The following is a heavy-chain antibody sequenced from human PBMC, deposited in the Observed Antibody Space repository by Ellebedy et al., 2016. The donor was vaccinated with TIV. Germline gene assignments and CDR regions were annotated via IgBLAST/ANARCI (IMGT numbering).Heavy chain of an antibody. V-gene: IGHV4-34*01. Sequence: SETLSLTCAVYGGSFSGYYWSWIRQPPGKGLEWIGEINHSGSTNYNPSLKSRVTISVDTSKNQFSLKLSSVTAADTAVYYCARAIVLRSYYYGRGGFDYWGQGTLVTVSS. D-gene: IGHD3-10*01. CDR2: INHSGST. CDR1: GGSFSGYY. CDR3: ARAIVLRSYYYGRGGFDY. J-gene: IGHJ4*02.